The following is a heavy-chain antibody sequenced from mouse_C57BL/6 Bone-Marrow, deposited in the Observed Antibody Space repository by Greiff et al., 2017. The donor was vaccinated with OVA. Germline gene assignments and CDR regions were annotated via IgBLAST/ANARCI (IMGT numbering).Heavy chain of an antibody. CDR3: TRIYYYGSSPYYFDY. CDR1: GFNIKDDY. Sequence: VQLQQSGAELVRPGASVKLSCTASGFNIKDDYMHWVKQRPEQGLEWIGWIDPENGDTEYASKFQGKATITADTSSNTAYLQLSSLTSEDTAVYYCTRIYYYGSSPYYFDYWGQGTTLTGSS. V-gene: IGHV14-4*01. CDR2: IDPENGDT. J-gene: IGHJ2*01. D-gene: IGHD1-1*01.